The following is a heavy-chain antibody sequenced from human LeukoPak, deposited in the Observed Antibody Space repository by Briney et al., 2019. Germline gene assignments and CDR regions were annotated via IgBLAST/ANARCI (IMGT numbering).Heavy chain of an antibody. Sequence: PSETLSLTCTVSGGSISSSSYYWGWIRQPPGKGLEWIGSIYYSGSTYYNPSLKSRVTISVDTSKNQFSLKLSSVTAADTAVYYCARDGYYYESSGYDYWGQGTLVIVSS. CDR2: IYYSGST. V-gene: IGHV4-39*07. J-gene: IGHJ4*02. CDR1: GGSISSSSYY. D-gene: IGHD3-22*01. CDR3: ARDGYYYESSGYDY.